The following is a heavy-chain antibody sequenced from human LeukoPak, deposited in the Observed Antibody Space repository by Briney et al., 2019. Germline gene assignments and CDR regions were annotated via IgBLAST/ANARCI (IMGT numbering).Heavy chain of an antibody. CDR3: AKARYNWNSAPDY. V-gene: IGHV3-30*18. Sequence: GRSLRLSCAASGFTFGSYGMHWVRQAPGKGLEWVAVISYDGSNKYYADSVKGRFTISRDNSKNTLYLQMNSLRAEDTAVYYCAKARYNWNSAPDYWGQGTLVTVSS. CDR2: ISYDGSNK. D-gene: IGHD1-7*01. CDR1: GFTFGSYG. J-gene: IGHJ4*02.